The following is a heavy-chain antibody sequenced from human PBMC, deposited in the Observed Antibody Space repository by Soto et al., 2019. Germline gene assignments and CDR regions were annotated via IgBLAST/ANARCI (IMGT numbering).Heavy chain of an antibody. CDR1: GYTFTTYA. J-gene: IGHJ4*02. CDR3: TRSYQLPLDY. V-gene: IGHV1-3*01. CDR2: INAGNGNT. Sequence: ASVKVSCKASGYTFTTYATHWVRQAPGHSLEWMGWINAGNGNTKYSQKFQGRVTITRDTSASTAYMELSSLKSEDTAVYCCTRSYQLPLDYWGQGTLVTVSS. D-gene: IGHD2-2*01.